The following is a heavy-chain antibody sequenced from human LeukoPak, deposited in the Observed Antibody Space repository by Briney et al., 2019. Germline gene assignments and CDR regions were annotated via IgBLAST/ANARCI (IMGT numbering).Heavy chain of an antibody. CDR1: VGSISSYY. D-gene: IGHD3-22*01. CDR2: IYYSGST. J-gene: IGHJ6*02. CDR3: ARSTHDSGYYYYGMDV. V-gene: IGHV4-59*01. Sequence: PSETLSLTCTVSVGSISSYYWSWIRQPPGKGLEWIGYIYYSGSTNYNPSLKSRVTISVDTSKNQFSLKLSSVTAADTAVYYCARSTHDSGYYYYGMDVWGQGTTVTVSS.